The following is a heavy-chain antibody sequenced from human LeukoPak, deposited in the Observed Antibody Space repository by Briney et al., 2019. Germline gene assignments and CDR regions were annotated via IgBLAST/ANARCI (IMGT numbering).Heavy chain of an antibody. CDR3: ARDPGYYDSSGYFDY. CDR1: GFTVSSNY. CDR2: IYSGGST. D-gene: IGHD3-22*01. V-gene: IGHV3-53*01. Sequence: PGGSLRLSCAASGFTVSSNYMSWVRQAPGKGLEWVSVIYSGGSTYYADSVKGRFTISRDNSKNTLYLQMNSLRAEDTAVYYCARDPGYYDSSGYFDYWGQGTLVTVSS. J-gene: IGHJ4*02.